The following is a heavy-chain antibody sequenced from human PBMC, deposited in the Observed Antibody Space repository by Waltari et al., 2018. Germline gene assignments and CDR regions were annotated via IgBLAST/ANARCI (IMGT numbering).Heavy chain of an antibody. V-gene: IGHV4-39*01. CDR3: ARHWKKSGYRFDP. CDR1: GGPIRSSPYY. Sequence: QLQLQESGPGLVKPSETLSLTYTVSGGPIRSSPYYWGWIRQSPGKGLEWIGNIYYTGSTYYNPTLKSRVTISGDMSKNQFSLKLSSVTAADTAVYYCARHWKKSGYRFDPWGRGTLVTVSS. CDR2: IYYTGST. J-gene: IGHJ5*02. D-gene: IGHD5-12*01.